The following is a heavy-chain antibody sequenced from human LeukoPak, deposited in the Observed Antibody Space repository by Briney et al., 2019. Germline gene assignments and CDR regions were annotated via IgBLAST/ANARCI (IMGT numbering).Heavy chain of an antibody. Sequence: GGSLRLSCVASGFTFSSYWMSWVRQAPGKGLEWVANIKQDGSDKYYVDSVKGRFTISRDNAKNSLYLQMNSLRAEDTAVYYCASGQKLGFWGQGTLVTVSS. CDR2: IKQDGSDK. CDR3: ASGQKLGF. V-gene: IGHV3-7*01. J-gene: IGHJ4*02. D-gene: IGHD6-13*01. CDR1: GFTFSSYW.